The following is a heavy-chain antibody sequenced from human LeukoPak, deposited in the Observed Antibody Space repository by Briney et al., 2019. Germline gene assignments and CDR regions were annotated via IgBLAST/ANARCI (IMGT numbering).Heavy chain of an antibody. J-gene: IGHJ4*02. V-gene: IGHV3-23*01. Sequence: PGGSLRLSCAASGFIFSIYAMSWVRQAPGKGLEWVSTISGSGGSTYYADSVKGRFTISRDNSKNTVYLQMNSLRAEDTAVYYCAKPAYYGSGSPFDCWGQGTLVAVSS. D-gene: IGHD3-10*01. CDR3: AKPAYYGSGSPFDC. CDR1: GFIFSIYA. CDR2: ISGSGGST.